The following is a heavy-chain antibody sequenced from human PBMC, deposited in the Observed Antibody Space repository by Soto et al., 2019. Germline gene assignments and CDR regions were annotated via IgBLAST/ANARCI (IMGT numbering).Heavy chain of an antibody. CDR3: ARASRGWNYLDY. Sequence: GESTKLSSVACGFPFITCVMHWVRQAPGKGLEWVAVISYDGSNEYYADSVKGRFTISRDNSKSTLYLQINSLRAEYTAVYYCARASRGWNYLDYWGQGT. J-gene: IGHJ4*02. CDR2: ISYDGSNE. V-gene: IGHV3-30*03. D-gene: IGHD6-19*01. CDR1: GFPFITCV.